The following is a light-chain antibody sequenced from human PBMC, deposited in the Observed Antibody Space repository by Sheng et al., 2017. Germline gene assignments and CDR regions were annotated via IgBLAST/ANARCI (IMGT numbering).Light chain of an antibody. CDR2: GAS. V-gene: IGKV3-20*01. J-gene: IGKJ1*01. CDR3: QQGGGSPRT. CDR1: QSVDVY. Sequence: EVVLTQSPATLSLSPGERATLSCRASQSVDVYLAWYQQKPGQAPRLLIYGASSRATGIPDRFSGSGSGTDFTLTISRLEPEDFAVYYCQQGGGSPRTFGQGTKVEIK.